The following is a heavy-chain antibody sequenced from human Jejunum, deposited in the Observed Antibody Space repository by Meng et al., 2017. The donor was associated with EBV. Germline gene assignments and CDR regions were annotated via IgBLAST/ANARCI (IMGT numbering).Heavy chain of an antibody. CDR1: GFTFSDYW. V-gene: IGHV3-74*01. CDR3: ARGYRDY. CDR2: IKNDGTDP. D-gene: IGHD5-18*01. J-gene: IGHJ4*02. Sequence: EVPRGESGGGLVQPGGALRLSCAASGFTFSDYWMHWVRQAPGKGLVWVSRIKNDGTDPYYADSAKGRFTVSRDNAKNTLYLQMNSLRAEDTAIYYCARGYRDYWGRGTLVTVSS.